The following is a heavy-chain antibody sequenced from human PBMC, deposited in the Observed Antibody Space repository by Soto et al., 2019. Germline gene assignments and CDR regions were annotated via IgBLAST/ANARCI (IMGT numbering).Heavy chain of an antibody. D-gene: IGHD6-19*01. CDR2: IWYDGSNK. Sequence: PGGSLRLSCAASGFTFSSYGMHWVRQAPGKGLEWVAVIWYDGSNKYYADSVKGRFTISRDNSKNTLYLQMNSLRAEDTAVYYCASGSGLYGIFYYCYGMDVWGQGTKVTVSS. V-gene: IGHV3-33*01. CDR3: ASGSGLYGIFYYCYGMDV. J-gene: IGHJ6*02. CDR1: GFTFSSYG.